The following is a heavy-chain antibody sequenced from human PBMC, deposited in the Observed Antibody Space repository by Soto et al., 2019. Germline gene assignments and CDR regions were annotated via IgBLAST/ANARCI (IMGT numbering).Heavy chain of an antibody. D-gene: IGHD2-15*01. V-gene: IGHV4-34*01. CDR3: ARRFCSDSYCSYFDY. CDR1: GFTFSDYY. J-gene: IGHJ4*02. Sequence: PGGSLRLSCAASGFTFSDYYMSWIRQAPGKGLEWIGEINHSGITSYSPSLGSRVTTSVDTPKNQFSLRLRSVTAADTAIYYCARRFCSDSYCSYFDYWGRGTLVTVSS. CDR2: INHSGIT.